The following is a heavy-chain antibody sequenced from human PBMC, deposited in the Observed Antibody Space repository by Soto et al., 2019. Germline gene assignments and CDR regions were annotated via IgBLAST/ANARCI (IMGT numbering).Heavy chain of an antibody. V-gene: IGHV1-2*02. Sequence: ASVKVSCKASGYTFTGYYMHWVRQAPGQGLEWMGWINPNSGGTNYAQKFQGRVTMTRDTSISTAYMELSRLRSDDTAVYYCARRIPAAYGDAFDIWGQGTMVTVSS. CDR1: GYTFTGYY. D-gene: IGHD6-13*01. CDR2: INPNSGGT. CDR3: ARRIPAAYGDAFDI. J-gene: IGHJ3*02.